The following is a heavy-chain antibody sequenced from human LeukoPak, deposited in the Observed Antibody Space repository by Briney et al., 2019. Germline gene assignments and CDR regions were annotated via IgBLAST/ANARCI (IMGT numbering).Heavy chain of an antibody. V-gene: IGHV4-30-4*07. Sequence: SETLSLTCAVSGGSISSGGYSWSWIRQPPGKGLEWIGYIYYSGSTYYNPSLKSRVTISVDTSKNQFSLQLNSVTPEDTAVYYRARNILYCSSTSCSSEFDYWGQGTLVTVSS. CDR3: ARNILYCSSTSCSSEFDY. J-gene: IGHJ4*02. CDR2: IYYSGST. CDR1: GGSISSGGYS. D-gene: IGHD2-2*01.